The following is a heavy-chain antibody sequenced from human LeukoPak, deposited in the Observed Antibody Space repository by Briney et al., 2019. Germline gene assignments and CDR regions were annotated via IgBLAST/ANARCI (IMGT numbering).Heavy chain of an antibody. CDR3: ARASEEEGYSYAPYYYTMDV. J-gene: IGHJ6*02. Sequence: GGSLRLSCAASGFTFSTYGMHWVRQAPGKGLEWVAVIWYDGSSKFYADSVKGRFTISRDNSKNTLYLQMNSLRAEDTAVYYCARASEEEGYSYAPYYYTMDVWGQGTTVTVSS. D-gene: IGHD5-18*01. V-gene: IGHV3-33*01. CDR2: IWYDGSSK. CDR1: GFTFSTYG.